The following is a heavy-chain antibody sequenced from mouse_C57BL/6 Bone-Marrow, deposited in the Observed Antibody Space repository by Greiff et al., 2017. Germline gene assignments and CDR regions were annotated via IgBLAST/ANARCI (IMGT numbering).Heavy chain of an antibody. CDR1: GYSITSGYY. CDR3: ARAGGYYTPGFAY. J-gene: IGHJ3*01. V-gene: IGHV3-6*01. Sequence: EVKLLESGPGLVKPSPSLSLTCSVTGYSITSGYYWNWIRQFPGNKLEWMGHISYDGSNNYNPSFKNPISITRDTSKNQVFLKLNSVTTEDTATYYGARAGGYYTPGFAYWGQGTLVTVSA. D-gene: IGHD2-12*01. CDR2: ISYDGSN.